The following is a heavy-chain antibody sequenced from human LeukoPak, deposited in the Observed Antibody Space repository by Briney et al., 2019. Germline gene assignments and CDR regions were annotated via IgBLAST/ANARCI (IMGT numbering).Heavy chain of an antibody. D-gene: IGHD3-22*01. CDR3: ARDTRRQSSSGYYLMDAFDI. CDR2: IIPIFGTR. J-gene: IGHJ3*02. V-gene: IGHV1-69*05. Sequence: SVKVSCKASGVTFRSYAISWVRQAPGQGLEWMGRIIPIFGTRNYAQKFQGRVTIITDESTSTPYMELSSLRSEDTAVYYCARDTRRQSSSGYYLMDAFDIWGQGTMVTVSS. CDR1: GVTFRSYA.